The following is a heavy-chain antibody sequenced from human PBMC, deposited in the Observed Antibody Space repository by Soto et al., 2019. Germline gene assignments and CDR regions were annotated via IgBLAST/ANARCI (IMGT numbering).Heavy chain of an antibody. V-gene: IGHV4-39*02. Sequence: SETLSLTCTVSGSSIGGNSYYWGWLPPPPGKGLEWIADFYHSGRTHYNPSLKSRLTITGDTSKNHFSLKLTSVTAAYMAVYYCARGVVQDVWGQGTTVTVSS. D-gene: IGHD6-6*01. CDR3: ARGVVQDV. J-gene: IGHJ6*02. CDR2: FYHSGRT. CDR1: GSSIGGNSYY.